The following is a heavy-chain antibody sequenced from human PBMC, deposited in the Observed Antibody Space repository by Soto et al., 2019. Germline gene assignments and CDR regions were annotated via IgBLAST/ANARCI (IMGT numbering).Heavy chain of an antibody. J-gene: IGHJ6*02. Sequence: EVHLVESGGGLVKPGGSLRLSCAVSGFTFSSCTMNWVRQAPGKGLEWVSAISPSSGHIYYADSVKGRFTISRDNAKNSMFLKMNSLRVEDTAVYYCSGCSGGACHKNYGMDVWGQGTTVTVSS. V-gene: IGHV3-21*06. D-gene: IGHD2-15*01. CDR1: GFTFSSCT. CDR2: ISPSSGHI. CDR3: SGCSGGACHKNYGMDV.